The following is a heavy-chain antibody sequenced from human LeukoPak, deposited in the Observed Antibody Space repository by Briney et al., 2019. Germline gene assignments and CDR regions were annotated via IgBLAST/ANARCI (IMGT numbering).Heavy chain of an antibody. Sequence: GGSLRLSCAASGFTFSDYYMSWIRQAPGKGLEWVSYISSSGSTIYYADSVKGRFTISRDNAKNSLYLQMNSLRAEDTAVYYCAKDPTPERRGSYYFDYWGQGTLVTVSS. CDR2: ISSSGSTI. V-gene: IGHV3-11*04. J-gene: IGHJ4*02. CDR3: AKDPTPERRGSYYFDY. CDR1: GFTFSDYY. D-gene: IGHD1-26*01.